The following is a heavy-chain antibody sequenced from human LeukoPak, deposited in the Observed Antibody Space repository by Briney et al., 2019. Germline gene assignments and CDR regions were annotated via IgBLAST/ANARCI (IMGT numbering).Heavy chain of an antibody. V-gene: IGHV3-7*01. CDR3: ARDPLQYAFDI. D-gene: IGHD4-11*01. Sequence: GGSLRLSCAASGFSFTTYWMSWVRQAPGKGLEWVANIKQDGTEKYYVDSVKGRFTISRDNAKNSLYLQMNSLRAEDTAVYYCARDPLQYAFDIWGQGTMVTVSS. CDR2: IKQDGTEK. CDR1: GFSFTTYW. J-gene: IGHJ3*02.